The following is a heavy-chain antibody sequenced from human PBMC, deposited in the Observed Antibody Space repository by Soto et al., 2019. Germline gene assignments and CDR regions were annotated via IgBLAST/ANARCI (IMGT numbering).Heavy chain of an antibody. J-gene: IGHJ6*02. CDR1: GYTFTSYG. D-gene: IGHD6-19*01. CDR3: ARVGLEQWLAYYYYGMDV. CDR2: ISAYNGNT. Sequence: QVQLVQSGAEVKKPGASVKVSCKASGYTFTSYGISWVRQAPGQGLEWMGWISAYNGNTNYAQKLQGRVTMTTDTSTSTAYMELRSPRSDDTAVYYCARVGLEQWLAYYYYGMDVWGQGTTVTVSS. V-gene: IGHV1-18*01.